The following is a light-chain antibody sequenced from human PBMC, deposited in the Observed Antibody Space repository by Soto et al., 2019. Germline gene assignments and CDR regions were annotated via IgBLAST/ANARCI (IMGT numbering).Light chain of an antibody. J-gene: IGLJ2*01. CDR2: DVS. V-gene: IGLV2-23*02. Sequence: QSALTQSASVSGSPGQSITISCTGTTNDVGSYKLVSWYQQFPGNAPKLLIFDVSKRPSGISTRFSGSKAGDTASLTISGLQPEDEADYYCSSYSQSGTMIFGGGTKVTVL. CDR1: TNDVGSYKL. CDR3: SSYSQSGTMI.